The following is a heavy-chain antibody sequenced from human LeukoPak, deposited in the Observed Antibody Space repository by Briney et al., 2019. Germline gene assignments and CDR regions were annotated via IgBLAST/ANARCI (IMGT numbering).Heavy chain of an antibody. V-gene: IGHV3-7*03. D-gene: IGHD4-17*01. CDR3: ARDRSDDNGDSTGFDS. Sequence: PGGSLRLSCAASGFTFSSYWMSWVRQAPGKGLEWVANIKKDGSEKYYVDSVKGRFTISRDNAKNSLYLQMNSLRAEDTAVYYCARDRSDDNGDSTGFDSWGLGTLVTVSS. J-gene: IGHJ4*02. CDR1: GFTFSSYW. CDR2: IKKDGSEK.